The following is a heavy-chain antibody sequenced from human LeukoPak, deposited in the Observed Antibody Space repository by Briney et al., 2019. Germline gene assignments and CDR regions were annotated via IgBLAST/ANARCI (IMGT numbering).Heavy chain of an antibody. Sequence: PGRSLRLSCAASGFTFSSYAMSWVRQAPGKGLEWVSAISGSGGSTYYADSVKGRFTISRDNSKNTLYLQMNSLRAEDTAVYYCAKDPSGSYLPPFAFDIWGQGTMVTVSS. CDR1: GFTFSSYA. V-gene: IGHV3-23*01. J-gene: IGHJ3*02. D-gene: IGHD1-26*01. CDR2: ISGSGGST. CDR3: AKDPSGSYLPPFAFDI.